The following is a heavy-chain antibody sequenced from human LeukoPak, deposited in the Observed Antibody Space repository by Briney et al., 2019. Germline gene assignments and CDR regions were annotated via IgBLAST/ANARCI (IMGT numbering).Heavy chain of an antibody. CDR3: AISSSGWSYFDY. V-gene: IGHV4-39*01. D-gene: IGHD6-19*01. Sequence: SETLCLTCTVSGGSISSSNYCWGWLRQPPGKGLEWIGSIDYNGNTNYNPSLKSRVTISVDMSKNQFSLKLRSVTAADTAVYYCAISSSGWSYFDYWGQGTLVTVSS. CDR2: IDYNGNT. J-gene: IGHJ4*02. CDR1: GGSISSSNYC.